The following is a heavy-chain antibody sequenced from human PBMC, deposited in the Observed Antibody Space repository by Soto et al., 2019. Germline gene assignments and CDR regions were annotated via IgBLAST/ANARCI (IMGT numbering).Heavy chain of an antibody. J-gene: IGHJ6*03. CDR2: IYPDDSDT. D-gene: IGHD2-2*01. Sequence: GESLKISCKGSGYSFTSYWIGWVRQMPGKGLEWMGIIYPDDSDTRYSPSFQGQVTISADKSISTAYLQWSSLKASDTAMYYCARHRSSTHYYYYYYMDVWGKGTTVTVSS. CDR1: GYSFTSYW. V-gene: IGHV5-51*01. CDR3: ARHRSSTHYYYYYYMDV.